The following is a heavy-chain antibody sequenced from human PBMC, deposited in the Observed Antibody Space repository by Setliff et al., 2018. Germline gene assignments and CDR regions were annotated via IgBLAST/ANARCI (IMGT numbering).Heavy chain of an antibody. Sequence: ASVKVSCKVSGYTLSELSMHWVRQAPGKGLEWMGGFDPEDGETIYAQKFQGRVTMTEDTSTDTAYMELSSLRSEDTAVYYCATGSPLRYFDWSPGGYWGQGTLVTFSS. D-gene: IGHD3-9*01. V-gene: IGHV1-24*01. J-gene: IGHJ4*02. CDR2: FDPEDGET. CDR1: GYTLSELS. CDR3: ATGSPLRYFDWSPGGY.